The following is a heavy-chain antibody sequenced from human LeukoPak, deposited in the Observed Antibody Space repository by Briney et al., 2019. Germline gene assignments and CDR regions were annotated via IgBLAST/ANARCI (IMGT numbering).Heavy chain of an antibody. Sequence: GASVKVSCKASGGTFSSYAISWVRQAPGQGLEWMGGIIPIFGTANYAQKFQGRVTITADESTSTAYMELSRLRSEDTAVYYCAIQITSYYYYYGMDVWGQGTTVTVSS. CDR3: AIQITSYYYYYGMDV. CDR2: IIPIFGTA. CDR1: GGTFSSYA. J-gene: IGHJ6*02. D-gene: IGHD1-14*01. V-gene: IGHV1-69*13.